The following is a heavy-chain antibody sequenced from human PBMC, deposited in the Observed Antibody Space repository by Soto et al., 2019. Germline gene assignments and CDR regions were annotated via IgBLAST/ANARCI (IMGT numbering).Heavy chain of an antibody. CDR2: INAGNGNT. V-gene: IGHV1-3*01. Sequence: ASVNVSCKASGYTFTSYAMHWVRQAPGQRLEWMGWINAGNGNTKYSQKFQGRVTITRDTSASTAYMELSSLRSEDTAVYYCARDAEECSSTSCYLHYYYYMDVWGKGTTVTVSS. J-gene: IGHJ6*03. CDR1: GYTFTSYA. D-gene: IGHD2-2*01. CDR3: ARDAEECSSTSCYLHYYYYMDV.